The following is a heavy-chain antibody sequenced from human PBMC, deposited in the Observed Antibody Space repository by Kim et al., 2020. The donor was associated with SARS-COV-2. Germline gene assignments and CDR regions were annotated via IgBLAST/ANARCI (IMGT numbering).Heavy chain of an antibody. CDR2: INPSGGST. V-gene: IGHV1-46*01. D-gene: IGHD3-3*01. J-gene: IGHJ6*02. Sequence: ASVKVSCKASGYTFTSYYMHWVRQAPGQGLEWMGIINPSGGSTSYAQKFQGRVTMTRDTSTSTVYMELSSLRSEDTAVYYCARGLNYDFWSGPGYYYYYYGMDVWGQGTTVTVSS. CDR3: ARGLNYDFWSGPGYYYYYYGMDV. CDR1: GYTFTSYY.